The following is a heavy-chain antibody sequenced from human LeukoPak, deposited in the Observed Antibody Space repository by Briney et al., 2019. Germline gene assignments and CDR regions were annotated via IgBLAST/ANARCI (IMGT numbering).Heavy chain of an antibody. Sequence: SETLSLTCTVSGGSVSSGSYYWSWIRQPPGKGLEWIGYIYYSGSTNYNPSLKSRVTISVDTSKNQFSLKLSSVTAADTAVYYCAREVVVPAAIFGYYYYYYGMDVWGQGTTVTVSS. V-gene: IGHV4-61*01. CDR1: GGSVSSGSYY. CDR3: AREVVVPAAIFGYYYYYYGMDV. J-gene: IGHJ6*02. D-gene: IGHD2-2*02. CDR2: IYYSGST.